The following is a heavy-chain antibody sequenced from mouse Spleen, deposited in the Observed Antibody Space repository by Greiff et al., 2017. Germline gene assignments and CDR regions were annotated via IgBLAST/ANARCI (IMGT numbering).Heavy chain of an antibody. Sequence: EVQLQQSEGGLVQPGSSMKLSCTASGFTFSDYYMAWVRQVPEKGLEWVANINYDGSSTYYLDSLKSRFIISRDNAKNILYLQMSSLKSEDTATYYCARETGTDYFDYWGQGTTLTVSS. CDR3: ARETGTDYFDY. CDR2: INYDGSST. V-gene: IGHV5-16*01. J-gene: IGHJ2*01. CDR1: GFTFSDYY. D-gene: IGHD4-1*01.